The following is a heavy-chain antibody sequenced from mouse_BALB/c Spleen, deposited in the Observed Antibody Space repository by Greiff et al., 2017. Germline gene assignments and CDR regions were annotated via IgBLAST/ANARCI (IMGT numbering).Heavy chain of an antibody. D-gene: IGHD1-1*02. Sequence: QVHVKQSGPSLVQPSQSLSITCTVSGFSLTSYGVHWVRQSPGKGLEWLGVIWRGGSTDYNAAFMSRLSITKDNSKSQVFFKMNSLQADDTAIYYCAKNRGGNYYAMDYWGQGTSVTVSS. CDR2: IWRGGST. CDR3: AKNRGGNYYAMDY. V-gene: IGHV2-5-1*01. CDR1: GFSLTSYG. J-gene: IGHJ4*01.